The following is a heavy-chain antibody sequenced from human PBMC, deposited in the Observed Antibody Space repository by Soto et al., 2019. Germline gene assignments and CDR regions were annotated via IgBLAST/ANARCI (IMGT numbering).Heavy chain of an antibody. J-gene: IGHJ4*02. Sequence: GGSLRLSCAASGFTFSSYSMNWVRQAPGKGLEWVSYISSSSSTIYYADSVKGRFTISRDNAKNSLYLQMNSLRAEDTAVYYCARDHTYYDYIWGSSPLDYWGQGTLVTVSS. CDR2: ISSSSSTI. CDR3: ARDHTYYDYIWGSSPLDY. CDR1: GFTFSSYS. D-gene: IGHD3-16*01. V-gene: IGHV3-48*01.